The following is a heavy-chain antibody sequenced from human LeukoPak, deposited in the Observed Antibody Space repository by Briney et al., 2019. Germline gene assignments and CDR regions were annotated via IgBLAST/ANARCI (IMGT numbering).Heavy chain of an antibody. V-gene: IGHV1-18*01. CDR3: ARGDYGGSADY. Sequence: GASVKVSCRASGYTFNIYGINWVRQAPGQGLEWMGWISGYNGNTKYAQKFQGRVTMTTDTSTSTAYMELRSLRPDDTAVFYCARGDYGGSADYWGQGTLVTVSS. D-gene: IGHD4-23*01. J-gene: IGHJ4*02. CDR2: ISGYNGNT. CDR1: GYTFNIYG.